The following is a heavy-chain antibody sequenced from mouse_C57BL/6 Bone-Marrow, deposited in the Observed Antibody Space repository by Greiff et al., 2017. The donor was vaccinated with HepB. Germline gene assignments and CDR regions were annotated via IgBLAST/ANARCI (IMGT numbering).Heavy chain of an antibody. V-gene: IGHV5-9-1*02. CDR2: ISSGGDYI. J-gene: IGHJ2*01. D-gene: IGHD3-1*01. CDR1: GFTFSSYA. CDR3: TRDGLLFDY. Sequence: DVMLVESGEGLVKPGGSLKLSCAASGFTFSSYAMSWVRQTPEKRLEWVAYISSGGDYIYYADTVKGRFTISRDNARNTLYLQMSSLKSEDTAMYYCTRDGLLFDYWGQGTTLTVSS.